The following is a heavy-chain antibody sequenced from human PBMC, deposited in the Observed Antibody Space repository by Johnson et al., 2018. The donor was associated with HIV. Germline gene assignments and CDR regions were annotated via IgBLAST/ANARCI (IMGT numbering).Heavy chain of an antibody. CDR2: ISYDGSNK. D-gene: IGHD3-10*01. V-gene: IGHV3-30-3*01. CDR1: GFTVSSNY. J-gene: IGHJ3*02. CDR3: AGEAWGVGERVDAFDI. Sequence: QVQLVESGGDLVQPGGSLRLSCAASGFTVSSNYMNWVRQAPGKGLEWVAVISYDGSNKYYADSVKGRFTISRDNSKNTLYLQMNSLRAEDTAVYYCAGEAWGVGERVDAFDIWGQGTMVTVSS.